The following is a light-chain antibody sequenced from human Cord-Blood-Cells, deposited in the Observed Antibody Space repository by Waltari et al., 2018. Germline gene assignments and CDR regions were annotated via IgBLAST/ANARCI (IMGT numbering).Light chain of an antibody. V-gene: IGLV2-23*02. CDR2: EVS. J-gene: IGLJ1*01. Sequence: QSALTRPASVAGSPGQSITIPGPGTRSDVGSYNRVSWYQQHPGKAPKLMIYEVSKRPSGVSNRFSGSKSGNTASLTISGLQAEDEADYYCCSYAGSSTYVFGTGTKVTVL. CDR1: RSDVGSYNR. CDR3: CSYAGSSTYV.